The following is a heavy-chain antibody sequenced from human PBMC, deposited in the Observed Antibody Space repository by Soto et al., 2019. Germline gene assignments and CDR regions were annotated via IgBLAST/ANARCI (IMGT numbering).Heavy chain of an antibody. CDR2: IHPSGGST. CDR1: GYTFTSYY. J-gene: IGHJ6*02. D-gene: IGHD2-2*02. Sequence: GASMKGCCEASGYTFTSYYMHGVGQAVWQGLGWMGIIHPSGGSTSYAKKFQGRVTMTRDTSTSTVYMELSSLRSEETAVYYCARTGPRDLAISLVPYYYSYGMDVWGQGTTVTVSS. CDR3: ARTGPRDLAISLVPYYYSYGMDV. V-gene: IGHV1-46*01.